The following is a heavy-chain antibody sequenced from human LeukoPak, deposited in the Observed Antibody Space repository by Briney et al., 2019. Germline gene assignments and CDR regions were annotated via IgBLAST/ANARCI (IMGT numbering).Heavy chain of an antibody. CDR3: AKGAHYYDSSGYSVDAFDI. Sequence: PGGSLRLSCAASGFTFSSYAMSWVRQAPGKGLEWVSAISGSGGSTYYADSVKGRFTISRDNSKNTLYLQMNSLRAEDTAVYYCAKGAHYYDSSGYSVDAFDIWGQGTIVTVSS. CDR1: GFTFSSYA. V-gene: IGHV3-23*01. D-gene: IGHD3-22*01. J-gene: IGHJ3*02. CDR2: ISGSGGST.